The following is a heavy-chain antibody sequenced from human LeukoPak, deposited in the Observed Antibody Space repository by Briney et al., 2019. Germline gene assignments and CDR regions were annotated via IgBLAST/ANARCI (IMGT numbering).Heavy chain of an antibody. CDR1: GASISRYY. D-gene: IGHD3-22*01. J-gene: IGHJ5*02. V-gene: IGHV4-59*01. Sequence: SETLSLTCTVSGASISRYYWSWIRQPPGKGLEWLGYIYYSGSTNYNPSLKSRVTISVDTSKNQFSLKLSSVTAADTAVYYCARFYDSSAWFDPWGQGTLVTVSS. CDR3: ARFYDSSAWFDP. CDR2: IYYSGST.